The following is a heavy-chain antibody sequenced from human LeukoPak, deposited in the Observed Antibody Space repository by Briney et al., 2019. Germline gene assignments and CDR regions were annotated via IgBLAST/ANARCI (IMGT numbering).Heavy chain of an antibody. D-gene: IGHD6-19*01. Sequence: PSETLSLTCSVSGDSISSHYWTWIRQPPGKGLEWIGYLHYSGTTNYNPSLKSRITTSLDTSKNQFSLKLNSVTAADTAVYYCARGGWSLDYWGQGTLVTVSS. CDR3: ARGGWSLDY. CDR1: GDSISSHY. V-gene: IGHV4-59*11. CDR2: LHYSGTT. J-gene: IGHJ4*02.